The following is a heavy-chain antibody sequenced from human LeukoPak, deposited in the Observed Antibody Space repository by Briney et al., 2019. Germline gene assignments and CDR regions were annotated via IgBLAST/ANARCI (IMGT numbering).Heavy chain of an antibody. CDR1: GFTFSSYS. CDR2: ISSSSSYI. D-gene: IGHD1-1*01. CDR3: ARALTWDGTLEAGNYYYGMDV. Sequence: SGGSLRLSCAASGFTFSSYSMNWVRQAPGKGLEWVSSISSSSSYIYYADSVKGRFTISRDNAKNSLYLQMNSLRAEDTAAYYCARALTWDGTLEAGNYYYGMDVWGQGTTVTVSS. J-gene: IGHJ6*02. V-gene: IGHV3-21*01.